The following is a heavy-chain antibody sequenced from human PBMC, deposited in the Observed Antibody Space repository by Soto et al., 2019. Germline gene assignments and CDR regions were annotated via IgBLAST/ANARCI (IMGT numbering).Heavy chain of an antibody. Sequence: GGSLRLSCAASGFTFSDYYMSWIRQAPGKGLEWVSYISSSGSTIYYADPVKGRFTISRDNAKNSLYLQMNSLRAEDTAVYYCAGSYYGCWSGYLGQGFDPWGQGTLVTFSS. CDR1: GFTFSDYY. J-gene: IGHJ5*02. CDR2: ISSSGSTI. D-gene: IGHD3-3*01. V-gene: IGHV3-11*04. CDR3: AGSYYGCWSGYLGQGFDP.